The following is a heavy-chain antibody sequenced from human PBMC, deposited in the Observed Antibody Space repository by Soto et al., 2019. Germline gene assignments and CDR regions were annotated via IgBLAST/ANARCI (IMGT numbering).Heavy chain of an antibody. Sequence: QAQLVESGGGVVQPGRSLRLSCAASGFTFSHYAMHWVRQAPGKGLEWVAIISYDGSKKYYGDSVKGRFTISRDNSKDTLYLQMNSLRVEDTAVYYCARDVACKNYFDPWGQGTPVTVSS. J-gene: IGHJ5*02. D-gene: IGHD1-7*01. CDR3: ARDVACKNYFDP. CDR1: GFTFSHYA. V-gene: IGHV3-30-3*01. CDR2: ISYDGSKK.